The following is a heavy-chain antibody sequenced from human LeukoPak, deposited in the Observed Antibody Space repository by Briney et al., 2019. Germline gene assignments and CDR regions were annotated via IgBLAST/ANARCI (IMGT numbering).Heavy chain of an antibody. J-gene: IGHJ4*01. D-gene: IGHD6-13*01. Sequence: GGSLRLSCAASGFTIRSYGMSWVRQAPGKGLEWVANIKQDASEKYYVDSVKGRFTISRDNAKNSLYLQMNSLRAEDTAVYYCARAVFMSSWGPYYSDYWGQGTLVTVSS. V-gene: IGHV3-7*01. CDR3: ARAVFMSSWGPYYSDY. CDR1: GFTIRSYG. CDR2: IKQDASEK.